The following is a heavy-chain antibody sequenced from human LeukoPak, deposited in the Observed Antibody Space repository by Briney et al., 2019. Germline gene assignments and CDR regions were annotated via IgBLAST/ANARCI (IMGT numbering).Heavy chain of an antibody. J-gene: IGHJ6*02. V-gene: IGHV4-59*10. D-gene: IGHD2-15*01. CDR1: GGSFSGYY. CDR3: ARGVVVVAAPYYYYYGMDV. CDR2: IYTSGST. Sequence: KPSETLSLTCAVYGGSFSGYYWSWIRQPAGKGLEWIGRIYTSGSTNYNPSLKSRVTMSVDTSKNQFSLKLSSVTAADTAVYYCARGVVVVAAPYYYYYGMDVWGQGTTVTVSS.